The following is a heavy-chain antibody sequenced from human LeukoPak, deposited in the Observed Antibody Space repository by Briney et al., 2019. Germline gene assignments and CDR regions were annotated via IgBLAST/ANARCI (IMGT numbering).Heavy chain of an antibody. CDR2: ISGSGGST. Sequence: PGGSLRLSCAASGFTFSSYAMSWVRQAPGKGLEWVSAISGSGGSTYYADSAKGRFTISRDNAKNSLYLQMNSLRAEDTAVYYCARETPRRGETRDGYRWGQGTLVTVSS. CDR1: GFTFSSYA. D-gene: IGHD5-24*01. V-gene: IGHV3-23*01. J-gene: IGHJ4*02. CDR3: ARETPRRGETRDGYR.